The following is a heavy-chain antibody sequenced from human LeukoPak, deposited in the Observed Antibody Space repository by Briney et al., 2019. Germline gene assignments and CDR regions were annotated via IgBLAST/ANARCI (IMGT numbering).Heavy chain of an antibody. V-gene: IGHV4-30-2*01. CDR3: ARGLRSRSNHNWFDP. J-gene: IGHJ5*02. D-gene: IGHD3-10*01. Sequence: SQTLSLTCAVSGGSISSGGYYWSWIRQPPGKGLEWIGYIYHSGSTYYNPSLKSRVTISVDRSKNQFSLKLSSVTAANTAVYYCARGLRSRSNHNWFDPWGQGTLVTVSS. CDR1: GGSISSGGYY. CDR2: IYHSGST.